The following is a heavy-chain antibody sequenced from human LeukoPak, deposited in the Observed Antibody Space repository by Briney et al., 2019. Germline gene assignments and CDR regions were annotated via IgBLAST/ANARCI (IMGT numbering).Heavy chain of an antibody. CDR2: ISGSGGST. J-gene: IGHJ4*02. D-gene: IGHD2-2*01. Sequence: GGTLRLSCAASGFTFSSYAMSWVRQAPGKGLEWVSDISGSGGSTYSADSVKGRFTISRDNSKTALYLQMHSLRAEGTAVYYCAKIPSWYQLVLYYFDYWGQGTLVTVSS. V-gene: IGHV3-23*01. CDR1: GFTFSSYA. CDR3: AKIPSWYQLVLYYFDY.